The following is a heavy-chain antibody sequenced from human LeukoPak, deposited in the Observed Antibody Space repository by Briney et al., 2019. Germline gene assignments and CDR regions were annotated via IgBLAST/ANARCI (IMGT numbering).Heavy chain of an antibody. CDR2: IRYDGSDI. CDR1: GFMFNVYG. Sequence: PGRSLRLSCAASGFMFNVYGMHWVRQAPGKGLEWVAVIRYDGSDINYADSVKGRFTISRDNSKNTLYLEMNGLRVEDTAVYFCAGSWNIHFDYWGQGTLVTVSS. J-gene: IGHJ4*02. CDR3: AGSWNIHFDY. D-gene: IGHD1/OR15-1a*01. V-gene: IGHV3-33*01.